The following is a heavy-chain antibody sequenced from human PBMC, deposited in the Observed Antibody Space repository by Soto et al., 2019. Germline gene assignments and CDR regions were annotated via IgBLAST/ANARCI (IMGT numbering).Heavy chain of an antibody. CDR3: ARYYDFWSGLSWFDP. D-gene: IGHD3-3*01. V-gene: IGHV4-30-4*01. J-gene: IGHJ5*02. CDR2: IYYSGST. Sequence: SETLSLTCTVSGGSISSGDYYWSWIRQPPGKGLEWIGYIYYSGSTYYNPSLKSRVTISVDTSKSQFSLKLSSVTAADTAVYYCARYYDFWSGLSWFDPWGQGTLVTVSS. CDR1: GGSISSGDYY.